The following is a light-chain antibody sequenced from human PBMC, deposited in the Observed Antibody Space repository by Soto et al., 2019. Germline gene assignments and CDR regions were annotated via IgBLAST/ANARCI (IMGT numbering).Light chain of an antibody. CDR2: GAS. CDR1: RSVATN. V-gene: IGKV3-15*01. CDR3: QHYNSYSEA. Sequence: EIVMTQSPATLSVSPGERATLPCRASRSVATNLAWYQQKPGQPPRLLIYGASTRATGIPARFSGSGSGTEFTLTISSLQPDDFATYYCQHYNSYSEAFGQGTKVDIK. J-gene: IGKJ1*01.